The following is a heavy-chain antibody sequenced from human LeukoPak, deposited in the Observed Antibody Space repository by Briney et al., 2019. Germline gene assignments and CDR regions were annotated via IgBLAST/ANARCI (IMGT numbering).Heavy chain of an antibody. Sequence: KPGGSLRLSCAASGFTFSDYYMSWSRQAPGKGLEWLSYISPSTTHTSYADSVKGRFTISRDNSKNTLYLQMKSLRAEDTAVYYCARDFYCSRTSCYAPSFDYWGQGTLVTVSS. CDR3: ARDFYCSRTSCYAPSFDY. CDR1: GFTFSDYY. J-gene: IGHJ4*02. D-gene: IGHD2-2*01. CDR2: ISPSTTHT. V-gene: IGHV3-11*06.